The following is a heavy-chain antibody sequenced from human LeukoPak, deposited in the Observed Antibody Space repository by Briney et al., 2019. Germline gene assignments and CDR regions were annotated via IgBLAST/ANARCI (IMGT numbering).Heavy chain of an antibody. CDR3: ARDVKGVFDY. V-gene: IGHV3-30-3*01. CDR2: ISYDGSNK. Sequence: PGGSLRFSCAASGFTFSSYAMHWVRQAPGKGLEWVAVISYDGSNKYYADSVKGRFTISRDSSKNTLYLQMNGLRAEDTAVYYCARDVKGVFDYWGQGTLVTVSS. CDR1: GFTFSSYA. J-gene: IGHJ4*02.